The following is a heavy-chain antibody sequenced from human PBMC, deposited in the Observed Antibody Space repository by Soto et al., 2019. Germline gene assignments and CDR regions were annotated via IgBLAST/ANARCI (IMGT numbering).Heavy chain of an antibody. CDR3: ARADCSSTSCPVDP. CDR1: GGSISSYD. J-gene: IGHJ5*02. Sequence: PSETLSLTCTVSGGSISSYDWSWIRQPPGKGPEWIGYIYYSGSTNYNPSLKSRVTISVDTSKNQFSLKLSSVTAADTAVYYCARADCSSTSCPVDPWGQGTLVTVSS. V-gene: IGHV4-59*08. D-gene: IGHD2-2*01. CDR2: IYYSGST.